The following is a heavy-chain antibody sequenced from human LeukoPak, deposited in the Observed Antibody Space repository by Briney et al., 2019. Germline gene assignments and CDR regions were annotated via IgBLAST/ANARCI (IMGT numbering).Heavy chain of an antibody. D-gene: IGHD6-6*01. Sequence: SLKVSCEASRGTFCSYAISTGRRAPGQRLEWRGGIIPIFGTANYAQKYQGRVTTTTDESTSTAYTELSSLRSEDTAVYYGARGEVIAAQSSNWPYYCYSYIDVWGKGTTVTVSS. V-gene: IGHV1-69*05. J-gene: IGHJ6*03. CDR3: ARGEVIAAQSSNWPYYCYSYIDV. CDR1: RGTFCSYA. CDR2: IIPIFGTA.